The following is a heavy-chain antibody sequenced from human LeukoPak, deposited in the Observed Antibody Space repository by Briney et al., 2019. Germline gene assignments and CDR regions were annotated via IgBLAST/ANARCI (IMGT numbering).Heavy chain of an antibody. Sequence: GGSLRLSCAASGFTFSSYAMSWVRQAPGKGLESVSAISGSGGSTYYADSVKGRFTISRDNAKNSLYLQMNSLRAEDTAVYYCAELGITMIGGVWGKGTTVTISS. CDR3: AELGITMIGGV. V-gene: IGHV3-23*01. CDR1: GFTFSSYA. D-gene: IGHD3-10*02. CDR2: ISGSGGST. J-gene: IGHJ6*04.